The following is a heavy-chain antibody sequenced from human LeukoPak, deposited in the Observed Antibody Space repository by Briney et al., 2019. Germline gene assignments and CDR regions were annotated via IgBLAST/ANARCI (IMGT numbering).Heavy chain of an antibody. J-gene: IGHJ4*02. CDR1: GFTFSSYW. CDR2: INDDGSST. Sequence: GGSLRLSCAASGFTFSSYWMHWVRQAPGKGLVWVSRINDDGSSTSYADSVKGRFTISRDNAKNSLYLQMNSLRAEDTAVYYCARGVSFRMVGTATDFDYWGQGTLVTVSS. V-gene: IGHV3-74*01. D-gene: IGHD2-21*02. CDR3: ARGVSFRMVGTATDFDY.